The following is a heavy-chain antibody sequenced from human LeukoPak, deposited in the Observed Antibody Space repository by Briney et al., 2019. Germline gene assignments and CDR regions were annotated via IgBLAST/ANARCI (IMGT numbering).Heavy chain of an antibody. CDR2: INPKSGGT. CDR3: APLRGVVTTPFDY. J-gene: IGHJ4*02. D-gene: IGHD2-21*02. V-gene: IGHV1-2*02. Sequence: GPVKVSCKASGYTFTGYYIHWVRQAPGQGLEWMGWINPKSGGTNYAQKFQGRVTMTRDTSISTAYMELSRLRSDDTAVYYCAPLRGVVTTPFDYWGQGTLVTVSS. CDR1: GYTFTGYY.